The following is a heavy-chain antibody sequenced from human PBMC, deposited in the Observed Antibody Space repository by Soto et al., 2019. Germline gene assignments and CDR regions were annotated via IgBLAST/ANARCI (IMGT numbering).Heavy chain of an antibody. V-gene: IGHV3-66*01. Sequence: EVQLVESGGGLVQPGESLRLSCAASGFTVSSDYMSWFRQAPGKGLEWVSVLYSGGLTYYADSVKGRFTISRDNSKNMLYLQMNSLRDEDTAVYYCGRGLVRAFFDYWGQGTLVTVSS. D-gene: IGHD3-10*01. CDR3: GRGLVRAFFDY. J-gene: IGHJ4*02. CDR1: GFTVSSDY. CDR2: LYSGGLT.